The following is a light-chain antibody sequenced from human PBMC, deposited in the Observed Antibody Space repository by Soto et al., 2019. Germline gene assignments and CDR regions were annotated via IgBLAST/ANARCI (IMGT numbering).Light chain of an antibody. Sequence: DIQLTQSPSFLSASVGDRVTITCRASQGISTYLAWYQQKPAKAPKLLIYGASTLHSGVPSRFSGSGSGTEFTLTISSLQPEDYATYYCQQLNNYPVTFGGGTKVEIK. V-gene: IGKV1-9*01. CDR2: GAS. CDR3: QQLNNYPVT. CDR1: QGISTY. J-gene: IGKJ4*01.